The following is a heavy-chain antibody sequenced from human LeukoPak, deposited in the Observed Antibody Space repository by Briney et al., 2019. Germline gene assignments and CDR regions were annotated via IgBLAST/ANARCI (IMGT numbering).Heavy chain of an antibody. CDR3: ARGIASSRSVAIDP. V-gene: IGHV3-74*01. CDR2: LSGDGITT. Sequence: GGSLRLSCAASDFTFSSHWMYWVRQAPGKGLVWVARLSGDGITTRHADSVKGRFTISRDNAKNTLYLQMNSLRVEDTALYYCARGIASSRSVAIDPWGQGTLVAVSS. D-gene: IGHD6-13*01. CDR1: DFTFSSHW. J-gene: IGHJ5*02.